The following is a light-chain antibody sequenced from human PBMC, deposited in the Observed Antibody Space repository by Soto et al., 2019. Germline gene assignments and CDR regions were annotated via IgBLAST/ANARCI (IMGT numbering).Light chain of an antibody. CDR1: QTISNL. Sequence: DIQMTQSPATLSASVGDRVTITCRASQTISNLLAWYQQKPGKTPKLLIYETSTLESGVPSRFSGSGSGTEFTLTISSLQPDDAATYYCQQCGTYSYTFGQGTKLEIK. V-gene: IGKV1-5*03. CDR2: ETS. J-gene: IGKJ2*01. CDR3: QQCGTYSYT.